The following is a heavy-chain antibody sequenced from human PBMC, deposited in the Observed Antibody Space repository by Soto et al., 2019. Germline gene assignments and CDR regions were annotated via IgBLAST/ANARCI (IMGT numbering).Heavy chain of an antibody. CDR1: GFTFSSYG. CDR3: ARPVTYYYDSSGYYAPYFDY. J-gene: IGHJ4*02. D-gene: IGHD3-22*01. V-gene: IGHV3-33*01. Sequence: QVQLVESGGGVVQPGRSLRLPCAASGFTFSSYGMHWVRQAPGKGLEWVAVIWYDGSNKYYADSVKGRFTISRDNSKNTLYLQMNSLRAEDTAVYYCARPVTYYYDSSGYYAPYFDYWGQGTLVTVSS. CDR2: IWYDGSNK.